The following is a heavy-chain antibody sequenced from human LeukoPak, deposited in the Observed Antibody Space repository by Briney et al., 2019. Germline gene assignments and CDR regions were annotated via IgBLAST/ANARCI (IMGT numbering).Heavy chain of an antibody. CDR1: GGSFSGYY. V-gene: IGHV4-34*01. J-gene: IGHJ4*02. D-gene: IGHD3-22*01. CDR2: INHSGST. CDR3: ARHVADSSGYYHFGY. Sequence: SETLSLTCAVYGGSFSGYYWSWIRQPPGKGLEWMGEINHSGSTNYNPSLKSRVTISVDTSKNQFSRKLSCVTAADTAVYYCARHVADSSGYYHFGYWGQGTVVTVSS.